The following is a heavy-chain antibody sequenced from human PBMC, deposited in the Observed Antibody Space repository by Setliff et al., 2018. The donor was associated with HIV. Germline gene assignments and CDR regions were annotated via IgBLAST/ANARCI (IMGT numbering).Heavy chain of an antibody. CDR3: ARRDGRSMNAFQI. CDR1: DYTFTTYW. J-gene: IGHJ3*01. V-gene: IGHV5-51*01. CDR2: IYPDDSDI. Sequence: RGESLKISCKALDYTFTTYWIAWVRQMPGEGLEWMGIIYPDDSDIRYNPSFQNQITISADKSIATAYLQLNNLKASDTATYYCARRDGRSMNAFQIWGPGTMVTVS. D-gene: IGHD2-21*01.